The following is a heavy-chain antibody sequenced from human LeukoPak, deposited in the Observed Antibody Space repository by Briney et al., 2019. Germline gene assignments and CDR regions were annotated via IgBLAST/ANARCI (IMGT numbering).Heavy chain of an antibody. Sequence: SETLSLTCTVSGGSISNYYWSWIRQPPGKGLEWLGYIYYSGASNYSPSLYRRVTMSIDTSKNQFSLKLNSGTAADTAVYYCARGANFGDSGLDAFDIWGQGTVVTVSS. D-gene: IGHD4-17*01. J-gene: IGHJ3*02. CDR3: ARGANFGDSGLDAFDI. CDR1: GGSISNYY. CDR2: IYYSGAS. V-gene: IGHV4-59*01.